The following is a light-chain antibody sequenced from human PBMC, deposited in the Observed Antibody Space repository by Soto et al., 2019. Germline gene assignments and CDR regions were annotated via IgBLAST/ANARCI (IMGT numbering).Light chain of an antibody. CDR1: SSDVGGYNY. CDR3: SSYTSSSTLDHYV. V-gene: IGLV2-14*01. Sequence: QSVLTQLASVSXSPGHSITISCTGTSSDVGGYNYVSWYQQHPGKAPKLMIYDVSNRPSGVSNRFSGSKSGNTASLTISGLQAEDEADYYCSSYTSSSTLDHYVFGTGTKVTVL. J-gene: IGLJ1*01. CDR2: DVS.